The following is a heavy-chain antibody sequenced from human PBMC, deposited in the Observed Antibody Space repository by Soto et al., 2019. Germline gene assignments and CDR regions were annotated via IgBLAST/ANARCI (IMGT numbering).Heavy chain of an antibody. J-gene: IGHJ4*02. CDR1: GGSISSGGYY. V-gene: IGHV4-31*03. D-gene: IGHD3-10*01. Sequence: SETLSLTCTVSGGSISSGGYYWSWIRQHPGKGLEWIGYIYYSGSTYYNPSLKSRVTISVDTSKNQFSLKLSSVTAADTAVYYCARVMLRRGGYYFDYWGQGTLVTVSS. CDR2: IYYSGST. CDR3: ARVMLRRGGYYFDY.